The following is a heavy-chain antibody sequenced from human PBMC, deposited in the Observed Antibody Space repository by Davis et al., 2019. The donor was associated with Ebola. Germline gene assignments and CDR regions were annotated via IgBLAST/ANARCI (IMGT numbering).Heavy chain of an antibody. D-gene: IGHD3-16*02. CDR3: ARGMGFGGVIVIGAFDI. Sequence: MPSETLSLTCAVYGGSLSNYYWSWIRQPPGKGLEWIGYIYYSGSTNYNPSLKSRVTISVDTSKNQFSLKLSSVTAADTAVYYCARGMGFGGVIVIGAFDIWGQGTMVTVSS. CDR1: GGSLSNYY. J-gene: IGHJ3*02. CDR2: IYYSGST. V-gene: IGHV4-59*01.